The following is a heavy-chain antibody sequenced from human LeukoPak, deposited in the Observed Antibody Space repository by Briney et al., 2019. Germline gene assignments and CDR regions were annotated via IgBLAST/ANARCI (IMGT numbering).Heavy chain of an antibody. CDR3: AKDRLTVAHFDY. Sequence: GGSLRLSCAASGFTFSSSAMSWVRQAPGKGLEWVSTISGSGSGSSTYYADSVKGRFTISRDNSKNTLYLQMNSLRAEDTAVYYCAKDRLTVAHFDYWGQGTLVTVSS. J-gene: IGHJ4*02. CDR2: ISGSGSGSST. D-gene: IGHD4-23*01. CDR1: GFTFSSSA. V-gene: IGHV3-23*01.